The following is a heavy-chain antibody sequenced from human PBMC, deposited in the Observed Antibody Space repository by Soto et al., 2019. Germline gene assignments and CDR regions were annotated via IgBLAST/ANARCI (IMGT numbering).Heavy chain of an antibody. V-gene: IGHV1-3*01. CDR3: ARELWPEVVANVGYSGLDV. CDR1: GYTFTSYA. Sequence: ASVKVSCKASGYTFTSYALHWVRQAPGQRLEWMGLIKPGNGTTNYAQKFQDRVTISRDTSTTTVYMELSSLRSDDTAVYYCARELWPEVVANVGYSGLDVWGQGTTVTVSS. J-gene: IGHJ6*02. D-gene: IGHD3-22*01. CDR2: IKPGNGTT.